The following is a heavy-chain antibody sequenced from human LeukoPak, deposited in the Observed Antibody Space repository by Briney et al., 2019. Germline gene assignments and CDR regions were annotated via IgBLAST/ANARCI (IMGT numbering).Heavy chain of an antibody. D-gene: IGHD3-3*01. CDR1: GGSISSGGYY. J-gene: IGHJ4*02. Sequence: SETLSLTCTVSGGSISSGGYYWSWIRQPPGKGLEWIGSIYYSGSTYYNPSLKSRVTISVDTSKNQFSLKLSSVTAADTAVYYCARLWGPRYDFWSGYGRWGQGTLVTVSS. CDR2: IYYSGST. V-gene: IGHV4-39*01. CDR3: ARLWGPRYDFWSGYGR.